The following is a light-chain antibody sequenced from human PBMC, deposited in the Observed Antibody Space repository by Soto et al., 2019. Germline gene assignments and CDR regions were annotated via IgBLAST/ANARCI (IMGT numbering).Light chain of an antibody. CDR2: YDS. CDR1: NIGSKS. J-gene: IGLJ1*01. V-gene: IGLV3-21*04. Sequence: SYELTQPPSASGAPGKTARITCAGDNIGSKSDHWYQQKPGQAPVLVMYYDSDRPSGIPGQFSGSHSGNKATLTISRVEDGDDDDYYYCVWYSSSNLYVFGPGTKLTVL. CDR3: CVWYSSSNLYV.